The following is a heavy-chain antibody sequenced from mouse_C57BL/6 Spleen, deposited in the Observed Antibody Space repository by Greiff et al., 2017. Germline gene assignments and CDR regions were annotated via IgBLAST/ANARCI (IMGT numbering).Heavy chain of an antibody. CDR1: GYTSTSYW. V-gene: IGHV1-52*01. CDR3: AREGFLYAMDY. Sequence: VKLQQPGAELVRPGSSVKLSCKASGYTSTSYWMHWVKQRPVQGLEWIGNIDPSDSETHYNQKFKDKATLTADKSSSTAYMQLSSLTSEDSAVYYCAREGFLYAMDYWGQGTSVTVSS. CDR2: IDPSDSET. J-gene: IGHJ4*01.